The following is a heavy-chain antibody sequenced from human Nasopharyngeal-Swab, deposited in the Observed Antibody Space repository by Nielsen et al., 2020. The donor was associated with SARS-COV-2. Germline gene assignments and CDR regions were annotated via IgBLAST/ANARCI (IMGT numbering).Heavy chain of an antibody. CDR2: IGTAGDT. CDR1: GFTFSSYD. D-gene: IGHD3-3*01. V-gene: IGHV3-13*04. CDR3: AREAWETYYDFWSGYRYYYYMDV. Sequence: GGSLRLSCAASGFTFSSYDMHWVRQATGKGLEWVSAIGTAGDTYYPGSVKGRFTISRENAKNSLYLQMNSLRAGDTAVCYCAREAWETYYDFWSGYRYYYYMDVWGKGTTVTVSS. J-gene: IGHJ6*03.